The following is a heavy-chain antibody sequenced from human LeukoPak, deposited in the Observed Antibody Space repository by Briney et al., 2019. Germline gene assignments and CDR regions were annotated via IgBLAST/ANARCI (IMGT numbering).Heavy chain of an antibody. CDR1: GYTFTSYG. CDR2: INPKTGGT. Sequence: GASVKVSCKASGYTFTSYGISWVRQAPGQGLEWMGWINPKTGGTNYAQNFQGRVTMTRDTPISTVYMELSRLTSDDTAVYYCARDTGYNWNDDLFDYWGQGTLVTVSS. V-gene: IGHV1-2*02. J-gene: IGHJ4*02. D-gene: IGHD1-20*01. CDR3: ARDTGYNWNDDLFDY.